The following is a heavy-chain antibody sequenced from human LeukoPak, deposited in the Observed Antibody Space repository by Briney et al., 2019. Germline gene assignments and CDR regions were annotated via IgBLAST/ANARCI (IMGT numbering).Heavy chain of an antibody. Sequence: GASVKVSCKASGYAFTSYGISWVRQAPGQGLEWMGWISAYNGNTNYAQKLQGRVTMTTDTSTSTAYMELRSLRSDDTAVYYCARDGRSYSPLPMDVWGQGTTVTVSS. CDR1: GYAFTSYG. CDR3: ARDGRSYSPLPMDV. V-gene: IGHV1-18*01. CDR2: ISAYNGNT. J-gene: IGHJ6*02. D-gene: IGHD5-18*01.